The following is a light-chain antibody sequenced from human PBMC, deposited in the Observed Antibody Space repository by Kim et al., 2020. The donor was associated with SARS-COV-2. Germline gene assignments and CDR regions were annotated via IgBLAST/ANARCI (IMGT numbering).Light chain of an antibody. CDR1: QSVNSRY. CDR2: AAS. J-gene: IGKJ4*01. Sequence: SLGERATLSCRASQSVNSRYLSWYQEKPGWAPMLLIYAASSRATGIPDRFSGSESGTDFTLTISRLEPEDFAGYYCHHYGSLPVTFGGGTKVDIK. V-gene: IGKV3-20*01. CDR3: HHYGSLPVT.